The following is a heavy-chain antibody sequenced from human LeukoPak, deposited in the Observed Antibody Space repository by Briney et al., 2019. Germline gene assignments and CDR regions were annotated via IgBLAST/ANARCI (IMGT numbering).Heavy chain of an antibody. Sequence: PGGSLRLSCATSGFTFGSYGMHWVRQAPGKGLEWVTFIRSDGSNKYYADSVKGRFTISRDNAKNSLYLQMNSLRAEDTAVYYCARTRYDYVLFDYWGQGTLVTVSS. D-gene: IGHD3-16*01. CDR2: IRSDGSNK. J-gene: IGHJ4*02. CDR3: ARTRYDYVLFDY. V-gene: IGHV3-30*02. CDR1: GFTFGSYG.